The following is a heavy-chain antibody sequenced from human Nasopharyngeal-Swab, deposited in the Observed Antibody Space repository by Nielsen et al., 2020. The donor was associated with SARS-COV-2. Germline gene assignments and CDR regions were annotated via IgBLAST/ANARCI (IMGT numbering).Heavy chain of an antibody. V-gene: IGHV1-69*13. CDR3: ARDYQSIVVVPAAMRSAYMDV. CDR1: GGTFSSYA. Sequence: SVKVSCKASGGTFSSYAISWVRQAPGQGLEWMGGIIPIFGTANYAQKFQGRVTITADESTSTAYMELSSLRSEDTAVYYCARDYQSIVVVPAAMRSAYMDVWGKGTTVTVSS. CDR2: IIPIFGTA. D-gene: IGHD2-2*01. J-gene: IGHJ6*03.